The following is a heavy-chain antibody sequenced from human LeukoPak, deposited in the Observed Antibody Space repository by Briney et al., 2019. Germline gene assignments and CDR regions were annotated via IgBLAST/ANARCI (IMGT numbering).Heavy chain of an antibody. CDR3: ARGHFGVVLDY. D-gene: IGHD3-3*01. Sequence: GGSLTLSCEGSGFTFSSYSMIWVRQAPGKGLEWVSSIRGDSTETRHADSLMGRFTISRDNAKKSLYLQMNSLRAEDTAVYYCARGHFGVVLDYWGQGTLVTVSS. J-gene: IGHJ4*02. CDR2: IRGDSTET. V-gene: IGHV3-21*01. CDR1: GFTFSSYS.